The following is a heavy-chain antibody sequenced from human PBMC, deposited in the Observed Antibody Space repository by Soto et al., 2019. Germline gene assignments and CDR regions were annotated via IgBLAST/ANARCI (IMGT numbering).Heavy chain of an antibody. CDR3: ARDWATMVRGVTFYYYYYGMDV. Sequence: GGSLRLSCAASGFTFSSYEMNWVRQAPGKGLEWVSYIGSSGSTIYYADSVKGRFTISRDNAKNSLYLQMNSLRAEDTAVYYCARDWATMVRGVTFYYYYYGMDVWGQGTTVTVSS. D-gene: IGHD3-10*01. V-gene: IGHV3-48*03. CDR2: IGSSGSTI. J-gene: IGHJ6*02. CDR1: GFTFSSYE.